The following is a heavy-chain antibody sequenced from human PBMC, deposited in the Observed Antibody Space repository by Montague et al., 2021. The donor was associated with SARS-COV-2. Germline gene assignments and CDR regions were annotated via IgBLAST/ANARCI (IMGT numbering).Heavy chain of an antibody. Sequence: SLRLSCAASGFTFSNSPMRWVRQAPGKGLDWVSVIHSAGRGTYYADSVQGRFTISRDNLKNTVYLQMNSLRDVDTALYYCAKVGDILTGYSLINLDAWGQGTLVVVSS. D-gene: IGHD3-9*01. V-gene: IGHV3-23*03. CDR3: AKVGDILTGYSLINLDA. CDR2: IHSAGRGT. CDR1: GFTFSNSP. J-gene: IGHJ5*02.